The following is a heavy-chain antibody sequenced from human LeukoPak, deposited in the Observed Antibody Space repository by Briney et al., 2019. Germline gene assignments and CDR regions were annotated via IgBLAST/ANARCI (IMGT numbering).Heavy chain of an antibody. CDR1: GYSISSGYY. CDR3: ARPYYYYIDV. V-gene: IGHV4-38-2*02. Sequence: SETLSLTCTVSGYSISSGYYWGWIRQPPGKGLEWIGSIYHSGSTYYNPSLKSRVTISVDTSKNQFSLKLSSVTAADTAVYYCARPYYYYIDVWGKGTTVIVSS. CDR2: IYHSGST. J-gene: IGHJ6*03.